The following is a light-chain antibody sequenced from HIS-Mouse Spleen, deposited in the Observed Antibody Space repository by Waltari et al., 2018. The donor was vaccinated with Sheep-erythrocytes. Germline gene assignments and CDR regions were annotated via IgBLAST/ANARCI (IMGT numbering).Light chain of an antibody. CDR2: QDS. CDR1: KLGDKY. J-gene: IGLJ2*01. CDR3: QAWDSSTEV. V-gene: IGLV3-1*01. Sequence: SYELTQPPSVSVSPGQTASITCPGDKLGDKYACWYQQKPGQSPVLVIYQDSKRPSGIPERFSGSNSGNTATLTISGTQAMDEADYYCQAWDSSTEVFGEGTKLTVL.